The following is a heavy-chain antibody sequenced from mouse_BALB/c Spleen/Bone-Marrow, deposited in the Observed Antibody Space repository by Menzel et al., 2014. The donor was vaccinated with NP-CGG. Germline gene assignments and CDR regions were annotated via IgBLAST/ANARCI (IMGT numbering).Heavy chain of an antibody. CDR3: ARYGNYGDYFDY. Sequence: QVQLKESGAELAKPGASVKMSCKASGYTFTSYWMHWVKQRPGQGLEWIGYINPSTGYTEYNQKFKDKATLTADKSPSTAYMQLSSLTSEDSAVYYCARYGNYGDYFDYWGQGTTLTVSS. J-gene: IGHJ2*01. CDR2: INPSTGYT. CDR1: GYTFTSYW. D-gene: IGHD2-1*01. V-gene: IGHV1-7*01.